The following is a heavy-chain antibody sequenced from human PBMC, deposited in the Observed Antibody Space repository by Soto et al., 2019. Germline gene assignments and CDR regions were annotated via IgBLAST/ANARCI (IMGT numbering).Heavy chain of an antibody. CDR1: GGSISSFY. J-gene: IGHJ6*02. CDR3: AREGDYYYYGMDV. V-gene: IGHV4-59*01. CDR2: IYYSGST. Sequence: SETLSLTCTVSGGSISSFYWSWIRQPPGKGLEWIGYIYYSGSTNYNPSLKSRVTISVDTSKNQFSLKLSSVTAADTAIYYCAREGDYYYYGMDVWGQGTTVTVSS.